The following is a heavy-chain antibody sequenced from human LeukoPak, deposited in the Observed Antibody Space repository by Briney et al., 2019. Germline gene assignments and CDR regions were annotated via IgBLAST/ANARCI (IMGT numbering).Heavy chain of an antibody. V-gene: IGHV4-30-2*01. CDR1: GGSISSGGYY. CDR3: ARDGWSGCSGGSCYD. J-gene: IGHJ4*02. Sequence: PSQTLSLTCTFSGGSISSGGYYWSWIRQPPGKGLEWIGYIYHSGSTYYNPAPKSRVTISVDRSMNQFSLKLSSVTAADTAVYYCARDGWSGCSGGSCYDWGQGTLVTVSS. D-gene: IGHD2-15*01. CDR2: IYHSGST.